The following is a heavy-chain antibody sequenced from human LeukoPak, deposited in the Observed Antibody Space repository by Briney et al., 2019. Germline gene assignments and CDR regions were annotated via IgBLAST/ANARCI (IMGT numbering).Heavy chain of an antibody. D-gene: IGHD5-18*01. J-gene: IGHJ3*02. CDR2: IHYTGTT. CDR3: ARSDSYGRDAFDI. Sequence: PSETLSLTCTVSGGSISSYYWSWIRQPPGKGLEWIAYIHYTGTTGYNPSLKSRVTMSVDTSKNQFSLKLSSVTAADTAVYYCARSDSYGRDAFDIWGQGTMVTVSS. CDR1: GGSISSYY. V-gene: IGHV4-59*12.